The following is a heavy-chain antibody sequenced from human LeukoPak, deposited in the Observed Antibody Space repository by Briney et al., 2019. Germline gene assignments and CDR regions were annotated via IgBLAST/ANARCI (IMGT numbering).Heavy chain of an antibody. V-gene: IGHV1-46*01. CDR1: GYTFTSYY. CDR3: ARGDMITFGGVIVIANWFDP. Sequence: ASVKVSCKASGYTFTSYYMHWVRQAPGQGLEWMGIINPSGGSTSYAQKFQGRVTITRNTSISTAYMELSSLRSEDTAVYYCARGDMITFGGVIVIANWFDPWGQGTLVTVSS. CDR2: INPSGGST. D-gene: IGHD3-16*02. J-gene: IGHJ5*02.